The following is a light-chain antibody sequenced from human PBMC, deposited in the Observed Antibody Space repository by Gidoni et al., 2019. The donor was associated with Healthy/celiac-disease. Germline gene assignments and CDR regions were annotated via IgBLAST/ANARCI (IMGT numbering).Light chain of an antibody. V-gene: IGLV2-23*02. CDR1: SSHVGSYNL. CDR3: CSYAGSSTFVV. CDR2: EVS. J-gene: IGLJ2*01. Sequence: SALTQPASVAGSPGQSITISCTGTSSHVGSYNLVSWYQQHPGKAPKLMIYEVSKRPSGVSNRFSGSKSGNTASLTISGLQAEDEADYYCCSYAGSSTFVVFGGGTKLTVL.